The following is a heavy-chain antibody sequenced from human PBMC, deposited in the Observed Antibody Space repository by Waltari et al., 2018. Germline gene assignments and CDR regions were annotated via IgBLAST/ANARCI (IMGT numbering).Heavy chain of an antibody. J-gene: IGHJ6*02. CDR2: IYYSGST. CDR1: GGSISSSSYY. Sequence: QLQLQESGPGLVKPSETLSLTCTVSGGSISSSSYYWGWLRQPPGKGLEWIGSIYYSGSTYYNPSLKRRVTISVDTSKNQFSLKLSSVTAADTAVYYCARGAPYYGMDVWGQGTTVTVSS. V-gene: IGHV4-39*07. CDR3: ARGAPYYGMDV.